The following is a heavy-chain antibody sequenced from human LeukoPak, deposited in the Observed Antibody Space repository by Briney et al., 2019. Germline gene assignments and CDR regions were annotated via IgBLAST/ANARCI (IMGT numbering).Heavy chain of an antibody. CDR2: IYYSGST. CDR3: ASTPDYGDYVLGY. V-gene: IGHV4-31*03. D-gene: IGHD4-17*01. Sequence: SQTLSLTCTVPGGSISSGGYYWSWIRQHPGKGLEWIGYIYYSGSTYYNPSLKSRVTISVDTSKNQFSLKLSSVTAADTAVYYCASTPDYGDYVLGYWGQGTLVTVSS. J-gene: IGHJ4*02. CDR1: GGSISSGGYY.